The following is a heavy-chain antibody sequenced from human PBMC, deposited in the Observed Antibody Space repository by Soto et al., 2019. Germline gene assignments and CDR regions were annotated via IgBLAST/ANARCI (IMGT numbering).Heavy chain of an antibody. CDR2: ISSSGSTM. D-gene: IGHD2-21*02. CDR3: ARDVEYCGGDCYSGFFDY. J-gene: IGHJ4*02. CDR1: GFTFSSYE. V-gene: IGHV3-48*03. Sequence: EVQLVESGGGLVQPGGSLRLSCAASGFTFSSYEMNWVRQAPGKGLEWVSYISSSGSTMYYADSVKGRFTVSRDNAKNSLYLQMNSLRAEDTAVYYCARDVEYCGGDCYSGFFDYWGQGTLVTVSS.